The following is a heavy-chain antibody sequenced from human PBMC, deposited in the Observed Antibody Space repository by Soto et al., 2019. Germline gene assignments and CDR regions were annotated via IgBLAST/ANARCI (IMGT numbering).Heavy chain of an antibody. Sequence: GGSLRLSCAASGFTFSSYSMNWVRQAPGKGLEWVSSISSSSSYIYYADSVKGRFTISRDNAKNSLYLQMNSLRAEDTAVYYCARVVAVAGTDYYYYYGMDVWGQGTTVTVSS. V-gene: IGHV3-21*01. D-gene: IGHD6-19*01. CDR2: ISSSSSYI. CDR1: GFTFSSYS. J-gene: IGHJ6*02. CDR3: ARVVAVAGTDYYYYYGMDV.